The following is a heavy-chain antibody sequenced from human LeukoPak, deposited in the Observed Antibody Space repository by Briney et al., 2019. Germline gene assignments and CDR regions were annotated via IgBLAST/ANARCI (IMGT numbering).Heavy chain of an antibody. CDR1: GFTFSSYA. Sequence: HPGGSLGLSCSASGFTFSSYAMHWVRQAPGKGLEWVAVIWYDGSKKYYTDSAKGRFTISRDNSKNTLYLQMNSQRVEDTAVYYCARLLGSYFDSWGQGTLVTVFS. J-gene: IGHJ4*02. CDR2: IWYDGSKK. CDR3: ARLLGSYFDS. V-gene: IGHV3-33*08. D-gene: IGHD1-26*01.